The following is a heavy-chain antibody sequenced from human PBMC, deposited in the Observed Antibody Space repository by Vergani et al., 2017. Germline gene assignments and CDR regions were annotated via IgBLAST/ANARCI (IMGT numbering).Heavy chain of an antibody. CDR2: ISYDGSNP. CDR1: GFTFSTYG. CDR3: AKAGYSYGYKYFQH. V-gene: IGHV3-30*18. J-gene: IGHJ1*01. D-gene: IGHD5-18*01. Sequence: QVQLVESGGGVVQPGRSLRLSCAASGFTFSTYGMHWVRQAPGKGLEWVAVISYDGSNPYYADSVKGRFTISRDNSKNTLYLQMNSLRAEDTAVYYCAKAGYSYGYKYFQHWGQGTLVTVSA.